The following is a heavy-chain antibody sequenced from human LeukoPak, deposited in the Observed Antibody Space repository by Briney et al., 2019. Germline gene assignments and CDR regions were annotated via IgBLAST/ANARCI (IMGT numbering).Heavy chain of an antibody. Sequence: PGGSLRLSCEASGFMFDDYGMSWVRQGPGKGLEWVSGINWNGGSTGYADSVKGRFTISRDNAKNSLYLQMNSLRAEDTALYYCARDSKVLYYYDSSGYFRPNWFDPWGQGTLVTVSS. CDR1: GFMFDDYG. CDR3: ARDSKVLYYYDSSGYFRPNWFDP. D-gene: IGHD3-22*01. CDR2: INWNGGST. V-gene: IGHV3-20*04. J-gene: IGHJ5*02.